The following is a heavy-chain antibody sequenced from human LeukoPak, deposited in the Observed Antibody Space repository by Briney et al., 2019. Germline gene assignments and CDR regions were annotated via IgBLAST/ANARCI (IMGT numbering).Heavy chain of an antibody. V-gene: IGHV4-39*07. D-gene: IGHD2-2*01. CDR2: INHSGST. CDR1: GGSISSGDYY. J-gene: IGHJ5*02. Sequence: PSETLSLTCTVSGGSISSGDYYWSWIRQPPGKGLEWIGEINHSGSTNYNPSLKSRVTISVDTSKNQFSLKLSSVTAADTAVYYCARGLSVVVPAAIVWFDPWGQGTLVTVSS. CDR3: ARGLSVVVPAAIVWFDP.